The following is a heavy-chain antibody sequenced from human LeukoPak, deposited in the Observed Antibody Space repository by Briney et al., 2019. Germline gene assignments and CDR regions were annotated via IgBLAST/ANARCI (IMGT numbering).Heavy chain of an antibody. Sequence: GGSLRLSCAASGFTFSSYSMNWVRQAPGKGLEWVSSISSSSSYICYADSVKGRFTISRDNAKNSLYLQMNSLRAEDMALYYCAKDHESDGYPCLDHWGLGTLVTAYS. V-gene: IGHV3-21*04. CDR2: ISSSSSYI. J-gene: IGHJ4*02. D-gene: IGHD3-22*01. CDR3: AKDHESDGYPCLDH. CDR1: GFTFSSYS.